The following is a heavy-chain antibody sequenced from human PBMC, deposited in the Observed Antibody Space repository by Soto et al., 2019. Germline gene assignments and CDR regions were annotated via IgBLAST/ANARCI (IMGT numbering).Heavy chain of an antibody. CDR1: GGSISTENYY. Sequence: SETLSLTCTASGGSISTENYYWSWVRQHPGKALEWIGYIYHSGRTFYNPSLKSRSTISVDTSKNQFTLNLISVTAADTAVYYCAGARFGKSAICPGYHAGDVWGKGTTVTVSS. V-gene: IGHV4-31*03. J-gene: IGHJ6*03. CDR3: AGARFGKSAICPGYHAGDV. CDR2: IYHSGRT. D-gene: IGHD3-3*01.